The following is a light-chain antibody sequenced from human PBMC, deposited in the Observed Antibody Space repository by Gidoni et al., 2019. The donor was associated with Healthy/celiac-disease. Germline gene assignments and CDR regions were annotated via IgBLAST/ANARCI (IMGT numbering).Light chain of an antibody. V-gene: IGKV3-20*01. CDR2: GAS. CDR3: QQYGSSPRILT. J-gene: IGKJ4*01. CDR1: QSVSSSY. Sequence: EIVLTQSPGTLSLSPGERATLSCRASQSVSSSYLAWYQQKPGQAPRLLIYGASSRATGIPDRFSGSGSGTDFTLTISRLEPEDFAGYYCQQYGSSPRILTFGGGTKVEIK.